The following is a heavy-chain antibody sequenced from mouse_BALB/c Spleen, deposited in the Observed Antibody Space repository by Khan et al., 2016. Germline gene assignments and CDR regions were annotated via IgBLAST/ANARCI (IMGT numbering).Heavy chain of an antibody. CDR1: GYSFTTYC. D-gene: IGHD2-4*01. J-gene: IGHJ3*01. Sequence: VQLQQSGPQLVRPGTSVKISCKASGYSFTTYCMHWVKQRPGQGLEWIGMIDPSDSDTKLNQNFKDQATFTVDTSSSQAYLQLNSPTSEDSAVFFCARGDYGWFVYWGQGTLVSVSA. CDR2: IDPSDSDT. CDR3: ARGDYGWFVY. V-gene: IGHV1-59*01.